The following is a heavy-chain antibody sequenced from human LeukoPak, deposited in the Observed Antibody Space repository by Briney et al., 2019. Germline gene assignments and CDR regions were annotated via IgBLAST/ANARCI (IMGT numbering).Heavy chain of an antibody. D-gene: IGHD5-12*01. V-gene: IGHV3-48*04. Sequence: QAGGSLRLSCAASGFTFSDYSMNWVRQAPGKGREWISYVGISSGNTKYADSVKGRFNISGDSAKNPVFLQMNSLRVEDTAVYYCARDHRYAFDNWGQGTLVTVSS. CDR2: VGISSGNT. CDR3: ARDHRYAFDN. J-gene: IGHJ4*02. CDR1: GFTFSDYS.